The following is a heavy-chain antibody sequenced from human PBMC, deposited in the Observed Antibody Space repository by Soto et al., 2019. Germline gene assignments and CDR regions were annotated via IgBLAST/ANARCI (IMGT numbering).Heavy chain of an antibody. Sequence: SVTQSLARTVCGGSLSRSSYYWGWIRQPPGKGLEWIGSIYYSGSTYYNPSLKSRVTISVDTSKNQFSLKLSSVTAADTAVYYCARPNYYGSGSYIGWFDPWGQGTLVTVSS. CDR2: IYYSGST. CDR1: GGSLSRSSYY. D-gene: IGHD3-10*01. CDR3: ARPNYYGSGSYIGWFDP. J-gene: IGHJ5*02. V-gene: IGHV4-39*01.